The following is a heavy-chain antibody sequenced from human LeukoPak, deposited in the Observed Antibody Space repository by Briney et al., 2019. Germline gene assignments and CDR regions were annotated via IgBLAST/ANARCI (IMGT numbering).Heavy chain of an antibody. J-gene: IGHJ4*02. CDR1: GFTFNYYW. CDR2: IKGDGSEK. V-gene: IGHV3-7*03. CDR3: AREAAY. Sequence: GSLKLPCAKAGFTFNYYWMTLVRQAPGKGLEWLANIKGDGSEKNYVASMKGRFTISRDNVNNSLYLQLNNLRVEDTAMYYCAREAAYWGQGTRVTVSS. D-gene: IGHD6-25*01.